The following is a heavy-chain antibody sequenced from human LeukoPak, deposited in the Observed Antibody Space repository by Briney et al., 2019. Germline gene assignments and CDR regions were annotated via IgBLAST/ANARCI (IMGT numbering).Heavy chain of an antibody. J-gene: IGHJ5*02. D-gene: IGHD1-26*01. V-gene: IGHV4-4*02. CDR2: IFHSGTT. Sequence: SGTLSLTCTVSDEVITSNNWWSWVRQSPGKGLEWIGEIFHSGTTRYKASLESRVTMLLDKSKNQFSLRLNSVTAADTAVYFCARLRLSGGSFSVGWFDPWGQGIQVTVST. CDR1: DEVITSNNW. CDR3: ARLRLSGGSFSVGWFDP.